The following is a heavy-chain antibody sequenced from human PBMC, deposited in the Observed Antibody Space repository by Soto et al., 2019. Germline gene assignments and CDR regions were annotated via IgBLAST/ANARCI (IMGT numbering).Heavy chain of an antibody. J-gene: IGHJ6*02. CDR3: TRDFQGPLDYGMDV. Sequence: GGSLRLSCADSGFTFSSYWMSWVRQAPGKGLEWVANVKYDGSQTYYVGSVKGRFTISRDNAKNSLYLQMNSLRAEDTVVYYCTRDFQGPLDYGMDVWGQGTTVTVSS. D-gene: IGHD1-1*01. V-gene: IGHV3-7*01. CDR1: GFTFSSYW. CDR2: VKYDGSQT.